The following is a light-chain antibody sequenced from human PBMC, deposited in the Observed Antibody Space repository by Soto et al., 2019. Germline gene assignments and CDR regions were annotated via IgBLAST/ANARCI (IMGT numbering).Light chain of an antibody. CDR3: SSYTITNTYV. J-gene: IGLJ1*01. CDR1: SSDVGSYNR. V-gene: IGLV2-18*02. Sequence: QSALTQPPSVSGSPGQSVAISCTGTSSDVGSYNRVAWYQQPPGTAPKLIISEVNNRPSGVPDRFSGSKSGNTASLTISGLQAEDEADYYCSSYTITNTYVFGTGTKVTVL. CDR2: EVN.